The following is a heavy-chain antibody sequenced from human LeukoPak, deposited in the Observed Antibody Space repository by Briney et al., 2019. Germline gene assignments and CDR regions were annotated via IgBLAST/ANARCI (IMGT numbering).Heavy chain of an antibody. CDR2: ISYDGSNK. J-gene: IGHJ4*02. CDR3: AKDARRTNGWYYFDY. D-gene: IGHD6-19*01. Sequence: GGSLRLSCAASGFTFSSYAMHWVRQAPGKGLEWVAVISYDGSNKYYADSVKGRFTISRDNSKKTLFLQLNSLRAEDTAVYYCAKDARRTNGWYYFDYWGQGALVTVSS. CDR1: GFTFSSYA. V-gene: IGHV3-30-3*01.